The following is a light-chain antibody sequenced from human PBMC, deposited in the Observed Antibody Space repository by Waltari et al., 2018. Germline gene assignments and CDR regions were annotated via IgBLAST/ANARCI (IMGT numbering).Light chain of an antibody. CDR2: GKN. CDR3: NSRDSSGNHLVV. CDR1: SLRSYY. Sequence: SSELTQDPAVSVALGQTVRITCQGDSLRSYYASWYQQKPGQAPVLFIYGKNNRPSGIPDRLSCSRSGNTASLTITGAQAEDEADYYCNSRDSSGNHLVVFGGGTKLTVL. J-gene: IGLJ2*01. V-gene: IGLV3-19*01.